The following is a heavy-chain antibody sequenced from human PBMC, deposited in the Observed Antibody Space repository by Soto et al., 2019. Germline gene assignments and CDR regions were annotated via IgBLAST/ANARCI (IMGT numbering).Heavy chain of an antibody. V-gene: IGHV1-58*01. D-gene: IGHD6-19*01. Sequence: ASVKVSCKASGFTFTSSAVQWVRQARGQRLEWIGWIVVGSGNTNYAQKFQERVTITRDMSTSTAYMELSSLRSEDTAVYYCAAATAGIAVAGSYYYYYGMDVWGQGTTVTVSS. CDR1: GFTFTSSA. CDR3: AAATAGIAVAGSYYYYYGMDV. J-gene: IGHJ6*02. CDR2: IVVGSGNT.